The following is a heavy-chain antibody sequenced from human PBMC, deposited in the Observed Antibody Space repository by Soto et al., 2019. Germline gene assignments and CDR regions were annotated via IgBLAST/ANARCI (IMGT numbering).Heavy chain of an antibody. J-gene: IGHJ6*02. D-gene: IGHD2-2*03. Sequence: PSETLSLTCTVSGGSISSYYCSWIRQRPRKGLEWIGYIYYSGSTYYNPSLKSRVTISVDTSKNQFSLKLSSVTAADTAVYYCGSGYCISTSCPLGYGMDVWGQGTTVTVSS. CDR1: GGSISSYY. CDR3: GSGYCISTSCPLGYGMDV. V-gene: IGHV4-59*06. CDR2: IYYSGST.